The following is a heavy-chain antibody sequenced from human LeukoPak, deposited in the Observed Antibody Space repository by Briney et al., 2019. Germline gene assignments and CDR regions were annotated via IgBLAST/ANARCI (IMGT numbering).Heavy chain of an antibody. CDR2: IWYDGSNK. CDR1: GFTFSSYG. D-gene: IGHD4-17*01. CDR3: ATTVTTKVI. V-gene: IGHV3-33*01. J-gene: IGHJ3*02. Sequence: GGSLRLSCAASGFTFSSYGMHWVRQAPGKGLEWVAVIWYDGSNKYYADSVKGRFTISRENYTNTLYLQMNSLRAEDTAVYYCATTVTTKVIWGQGTMVTVSS.